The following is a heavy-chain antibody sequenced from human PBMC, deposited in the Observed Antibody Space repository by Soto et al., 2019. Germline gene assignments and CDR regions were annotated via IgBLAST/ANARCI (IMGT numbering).Heavy chain of an antibody. CDR1: GFTFSSYG. V-gene: IGHV3-33*01. J-gene: IGHJ4*02. Sequence: QVQLVESGGGVVQPGRSLRLSCAASGFTFSSYGMHWVRQAPGKGLEWVAVIWYDGSNKYYADSVKGRFTISRDNSKNAVYLQMNSLRAEDTAVYYCARGSSSWFSIDYWGQGTLVTVSS. CDR3: ARGSSSWFSIDY. CDR2: IWYDGSNK. D-gene: IGHD6-13*01.